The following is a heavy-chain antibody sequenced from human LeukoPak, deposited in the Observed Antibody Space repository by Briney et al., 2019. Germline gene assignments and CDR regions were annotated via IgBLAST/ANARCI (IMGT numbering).Heavy chain of an antibody. CDR2: INSSSSYI. CDR1: GFTFSSYS. D-gene: IGHD3-22*01. J-gene: IGHJ4*02. CDR3: ASTHRLLNYYDSSGYLY. V-gene: IGHV3-21*01. Sequence: GGSLRLSCAASGFTFSSYSMNWVRQAPGKGLEWVSSINSSSSYIYYADSVKGRFTISRDNAKNSLYLQMNSLRAEDTAGYYCASTHRLLNYYDSSGYLYWGQGTLVTVSS.